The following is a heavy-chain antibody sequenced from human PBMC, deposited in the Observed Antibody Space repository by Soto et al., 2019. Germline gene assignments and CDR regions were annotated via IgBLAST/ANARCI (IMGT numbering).Heavy chain of an antibody. CDR1: GGSVCSGGYY. J-gene: IGHJ4*02. CDR2: IYYSGST. CDR3: ARGLRGYDFYY. D-gene: IGHD5-12*01. V-gene: IGHV4-31*03. Sequence: HSETLSLSCTVSGGSVCSGGYYWSWIRQHPGKGLEWIGYIYYSGSTYYNPSLKSRVTISVDTSKNQFSLKLSSVTAADTAVYYCARGLRGYDFYYWGQGTLVTVSS.